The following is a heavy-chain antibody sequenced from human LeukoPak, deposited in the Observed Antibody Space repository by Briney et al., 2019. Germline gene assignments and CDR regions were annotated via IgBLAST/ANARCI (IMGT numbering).Heavy chain of an antibody. CDR3: ARGGYYYDSSGYPSHY. D-gene: IGHD3-22*01. Sequence: SVKVSCKASGGTFSSYAISWVRQAPGQGLEWMGRIIPILGIANYAQKFQGRVTITADKSTSTAYMELSSLRSEDTAVYYCARGGYYYDSSGYPSHYWGQGTLVTVSS. CDR2: IIPILGIA. V-gene: IGHV1-69*04. CDR1: GGTFSSYA. J-gene: IGHJ4*02.